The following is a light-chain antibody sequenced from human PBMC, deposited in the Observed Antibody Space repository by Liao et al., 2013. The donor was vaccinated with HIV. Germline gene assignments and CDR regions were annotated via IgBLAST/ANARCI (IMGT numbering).Light chain of an antibody. Sequence: SYELTQPPSVSVAPGKTARITCGGNNIGIKSVHWYQQKPGQAPVVVIYYDTDRPSGIPERFSGSNSGNTATLTISRVEAGDEADYYCQVWDSSSNHYVFGTETKVTVL. CDR3: QVWDSSSNHYV. V-gene: IGLV3-21*04. CDR2: YDT. CDR1: NIGIKS. J-gene: IGLJ1*01.